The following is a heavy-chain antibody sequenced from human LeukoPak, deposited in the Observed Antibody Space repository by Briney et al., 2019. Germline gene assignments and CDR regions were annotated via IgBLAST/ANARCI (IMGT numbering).Heavy chain of an antibody. J-gene: IGHJ5*02. V-gene: IGHV4-59*01. CDR3: ARTIPYYDILTGYYTSNTNWFDP. CDR1: NGSISGYF. CDR2: IYYSGST. Sequence: SETLTLTCIVSNGSISGYFWNWIRQPPGKRLEWIGYIYYSGSTNYNPSLKSRVTISVDTSKNQFSLKLSSVTAADTAVYYCARTIPYYDILTGYYTSNTNWFDPWGQGTLVTVSS. D-gene: IGHD3-9*01.